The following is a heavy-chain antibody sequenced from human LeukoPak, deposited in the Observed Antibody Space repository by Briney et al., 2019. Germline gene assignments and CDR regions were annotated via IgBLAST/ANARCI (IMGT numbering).Heavy chain of an antibody. J-gene: IGHJ5*02. CDR3: ARDRSNFWSGYYTRHYNWFDP. CDR1: GGTFSSYA. CDR2: IIPIFGTA. D-gene: IGHD3-3*01. V-gene: IGHV1-69*13. Sequence: SVKVSCKASGGTFSSYAISWVRQAPGQGLEWMGGIIPIFGTANYAQKFQGRVTITADESTSTAYMELSSLRSEDTAVYYCARDRSNFWSGYYTRHYNWFDPWGQGTLVTVSS.